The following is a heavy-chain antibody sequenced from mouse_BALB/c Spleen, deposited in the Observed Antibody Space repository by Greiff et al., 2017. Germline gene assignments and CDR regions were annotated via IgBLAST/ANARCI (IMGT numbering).Heavy chain of an antibody. CDR1: GYSFTSYW. CDR3: TRSDGYYRGFAY. D-gene: IGHD2-3*01. Sequence: VHVKQSGTVLARPGASVKMSCKASGYSFTSYWMHWVKQRPGQGLEWIGAIYPGNSDTSYNQKFKGKAKLTAVTSASTAYMELSSLTNEDSAVYYCTRSDGYYRGFAYWGQGTLVTVSA. J-gene: IGHJ3*01. CDR2: IYPGNSDT. V-gene: IGHV1-5*01.